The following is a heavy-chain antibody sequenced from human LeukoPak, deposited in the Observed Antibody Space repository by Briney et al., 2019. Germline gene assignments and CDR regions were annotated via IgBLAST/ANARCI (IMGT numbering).Heavy chain of an antibody. D-gene: IGHD2/OR15-2a*01. J-gene: IGHJ4*02. CDR1: GFTFDDYT. Sequence: AGGSLRLSCAPSGFTFDDYTMHCVRQAPGKGLEWVGFIRSKAYGGTTEYAASVKGRFTISRDDSKSIAYLQMNSLKTEDTAVYYCTRFSKVYPRGYWGLGTLVTVSS. V-gene: IGHV3-49*04. CDR3: TRFSKVYPRGY. CDR2: IRSKAYGGTT.